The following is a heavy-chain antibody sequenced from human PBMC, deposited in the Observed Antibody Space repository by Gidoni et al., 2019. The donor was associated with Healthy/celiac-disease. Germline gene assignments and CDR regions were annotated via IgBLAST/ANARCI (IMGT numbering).Heavy chain of an antibody. J-gene: IGHJ6*02. V-gene: IGHV3-33*01. D-gene: IGHD4-17*01. CDR2: IWYDGSNK. CDR3: AREVTVTTWGVGYYGMDV. CDR1: GFTFSSYG. Sequence: QVQLVESGGGVVQPGRSLRLSCAASGFTFSSYGMHWVRQAPGKGLEWVAVIWYDGSNKYYADSVKGRFTISRDNSKNTLYLQMNSLRAEDTAVYYCAREVTVTTWGVGYYGMDVWGQGTTVTVSS.